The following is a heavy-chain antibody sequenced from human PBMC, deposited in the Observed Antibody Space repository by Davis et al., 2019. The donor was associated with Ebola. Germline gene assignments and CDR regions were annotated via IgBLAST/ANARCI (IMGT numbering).Heavy chain of an antibody. CDR1: GFSFSGYD. CDR3: AKADYGDRFYFDY. V-gene: IGHV3-23*01. CDR2: ISGIGGSGVNK. Sequence: GGSLRLSCAASGFSFSGYDMSWVRQAPGKGLEWVSLISGIGGSGVNKYYADSVKGRFTISRDNSRNTLYLQMNSLRAEDTAVYYCAKADYGDRFYFDYWGQGTLVTVSS. D-gene: IGHD4-17*01. J-gene: IGHJ4*02.